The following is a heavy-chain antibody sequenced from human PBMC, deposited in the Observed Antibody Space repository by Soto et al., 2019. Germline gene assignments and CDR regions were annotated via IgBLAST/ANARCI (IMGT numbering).Heavy chain of an antibody. V-gene: IGHV3-15*07. Sequence: EVQLVESGGGLVKPGGSLRLSCAASGFTFSNAWINWVRQAPGKGLEWVGRIKSKTDGGTTDYAEPVKGRFAISRDDSNNMVYLQMNRLKIEDTAVYYCTTDSYSTIIIVRFDYWGHGTLVTVSP. CDR2: IKSKTDGGTT. CDR3: TTDSYSTIIIVRFDY. D-gene: IGHD3-22*01. CDR1: GFTFSNAW. J-gene: IGHJ4*01.